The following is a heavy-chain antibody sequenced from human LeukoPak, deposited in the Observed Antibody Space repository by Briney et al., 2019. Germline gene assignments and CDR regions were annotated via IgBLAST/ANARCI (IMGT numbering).Heavy chain of an antibody. D-gene: IGHD6-6*01. Sequence: GTSVKVSCKASGYTFTNYYMHWVRQAPGQGLEWMGIIDPSNGRTSYAQKFQGRVTVTSDTPTNTVFMDLSSLRSDDTAVYYCARVGGGYSSSSGRDYWGQGTLVTVSS. V-gene: IGHV1-46*03. J-gene: IGHJ4*02. CDR3: ARVGGGYSSSSGRDY. CDR1: GYTFTNYY. CDR2: IDPSNGRT.